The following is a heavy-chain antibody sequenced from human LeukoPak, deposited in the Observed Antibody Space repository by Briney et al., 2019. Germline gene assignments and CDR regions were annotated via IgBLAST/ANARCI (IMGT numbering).Heavy chain of an antibody. Sequence: GGSLRLSCAASGFTFSSYGMHWVRQAPGKGLEWVAFIRYDGSNKYYADSVKGRFTISRDNSKNTLYLQMNSRRAEDTAVYYCAKDPYYYDSSGYFDYFDYWGQGTLVTVSS. D-gene: IGHD3-22*01. CDR2: IRYDGSNK. CDR3: AKDPYYYDSSGYFDYFDY. J-gene: IGHJ4*02. V-gene: IGHV3-30*02. CDR1: GFTFSSYG.